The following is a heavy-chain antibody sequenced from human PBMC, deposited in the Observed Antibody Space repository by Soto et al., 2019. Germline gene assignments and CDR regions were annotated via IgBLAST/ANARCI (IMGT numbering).Heavy chain of an antibody. D-gene: IGHD3-10*02. CDR3: TTYDYIRGEYGVRWAY. Sequence: EVPLVESGGGLVKPGVSLRVSCAASGFTFSDSWMSCVRQGPGKGLQWVARIKSKTDGGTTDYAAPVTGKFTIPIDASRTTRSLQMNSLKKEDTTSYYSTTYDYIRGEYGVRWAYWGIRSMVNVAS. J-gene: IGHJ4*01. CDR1: GFTFSDSW. V-gene: IGHV3-15*01. CDR2: IKSKTDGGTT.